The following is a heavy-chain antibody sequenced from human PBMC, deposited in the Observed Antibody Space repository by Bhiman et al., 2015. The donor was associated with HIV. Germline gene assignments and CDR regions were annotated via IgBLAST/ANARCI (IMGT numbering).Heavy chain of an antibody. V-gene: IGHV3-30-3*01. D-gene: IGHD6-6*01. CDR2: ISYDGSNK. CDR3: ARDSSSSLDY. J-gene: IGHJ4*02. Sequence: QVQLVESGGGVVQPGRSLRLSCAASGFTFSSYAMHWVRQAPGKGLEWVAVISYDGSNKYYADSVKGRFTISRDNSKNTLYLQMNSLRAEDTAVYYCARDSSSSLDYWGQGTLVTVSS. CDR1: GFTFSSYA.